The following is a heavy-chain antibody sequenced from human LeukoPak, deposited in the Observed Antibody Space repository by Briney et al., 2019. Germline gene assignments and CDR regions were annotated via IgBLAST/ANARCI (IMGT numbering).Heavy chain of an antibody. D-gene: IGHD3-9*01. V-gene: IGHV3-11*06. CDR3: ARGPLTGYQYPNDY. CDR2: ISGSSTYT. J-gene: IGHJ4*02. CDR1: GFTFSYYY. Sequence: GGSLRLSCAASGFTFSYYYMSWIRQAPGKGLEWVSYISGSSTYTNYADSVKGRFTISRDDAKNSLYLQMNSLRAEDTAVYYCARGPLTGYQYPNDYWGQGTLITVSS.